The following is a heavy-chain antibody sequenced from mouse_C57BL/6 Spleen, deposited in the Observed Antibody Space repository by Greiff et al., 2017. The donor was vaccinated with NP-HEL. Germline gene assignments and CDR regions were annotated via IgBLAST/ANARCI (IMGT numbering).Heavy chain of an antibody. CDR2: INPNNGGT. D-gene: IGHD2-1*01. V-gene: IGHV1-26*01. CDR3: ARSYGNYRYYYAMNY. J-gene: IGHJ4*01. Sequence: DVQLQESGPELVKPGASVKISCKASGYTFTDYYMNWVKQSHGKSLEWIGDINPNNGGTSYNQKFKGKATLTVDKSSSTAYMELRSLTSEDSAVYYCARSYGNYRYYYAMNYWGQGTSGTVSS. CDR1: GYTFTDYY.